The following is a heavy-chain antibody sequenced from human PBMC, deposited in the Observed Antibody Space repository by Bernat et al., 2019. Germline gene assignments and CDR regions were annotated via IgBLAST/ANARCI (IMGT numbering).Heavy chain of an antibody. CDR1: GFTFSSYV. J-gene: IGHJ4*02. V-gene: IGHV3-30*18. CDR3: AKDLARTVWGSYRYFTALDY. CDR2: ISYDGSNK. Sequence: QVQLVESGGGVVQPGGSLRLSCAASGFTFSSYVMHWVRQAPGKGLEWVAVISYDGSNKYYADSVKGRFTISRDNSKNTLYLQMNSLRAEDTAVYYCAKDLARTVWGSYRYFTALDYWGQGTLVTVSS. D-gene: IGHD3-16*02.